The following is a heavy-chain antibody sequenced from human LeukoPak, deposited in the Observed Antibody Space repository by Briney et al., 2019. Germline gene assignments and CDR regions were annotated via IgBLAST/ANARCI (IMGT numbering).Heavy chain of an antibody. CDR1: GFTFSSYT. CDR3: ARRGYCSSTSCYWYFDL. J-gene: IGHJ2*01. D-gene: IGHD2-2*01. CDR2: ISSSSSYI. V-gene: IGHV3-21*01. Sequence: PGGSLRLSCAASGFTFSSYTMNWVRQAPGKGLEWVSSISSSSSYIYYADSVKGRFTISRDNAKNSLYLQMNSLRAEDTAVYYCARRGYCSSTSCYWYFDLWGRGTLVTVSS.